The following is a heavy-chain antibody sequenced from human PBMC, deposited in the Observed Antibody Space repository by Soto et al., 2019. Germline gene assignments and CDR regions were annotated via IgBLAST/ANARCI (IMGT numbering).Heavy chain of an antibody. CDR3: ASRRNPYGAYDY. CDR2: ISAYNGNT. CDR1: GYTFTSYG. V-gene: IGHV1-18*01. D-gene: IGHD4-17*01. J-gene: IGHJ4*02. Sequence: ASVKVSCKASGYTFTSYGISWVRQAPGQGLEWMGWISAYNGNTNYAQKLQGRVTMTTDTSTSTAYMELRSLRADDTAVYYCASRRNPYGAYDYWGQGTLVTVSS.